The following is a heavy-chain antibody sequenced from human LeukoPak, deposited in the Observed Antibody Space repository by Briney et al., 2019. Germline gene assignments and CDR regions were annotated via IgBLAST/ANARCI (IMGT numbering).Heavy chain of an antibody. CDR1: GGSISSYY. D-gene: IGHD4-11*01. V-gene: IGHV4-4*07. Sequence: SETLSLTCTVSGGSISSYYWSWIRQPAGKGLEWIGRIYTSGSTNYNPSLKSRVTMSVDTSKNQFSLKLSSVTAADTAVYYCARDSPGWAVRFNYRINYFDYWGQGTLVTVSS. CDR3: ARDSPGWAVRFNYRINYFDY. CDR2: IYTSGST. J-gene: IGHJ4*02.